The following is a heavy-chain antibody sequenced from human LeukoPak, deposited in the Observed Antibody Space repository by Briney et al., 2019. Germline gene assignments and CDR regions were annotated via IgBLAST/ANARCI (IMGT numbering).Heavy chain of an antibody. D-gene: IGHD3-22*01. V-gene: IGHV3-30*04. J-gene: IGHJ4*02. CDR3: AKDHYDSSGYYYGFNY. Sequence: PGGSLRLSCAASGFTFSSHAVHWVRQAPGKGLEWVAVISYDGRDKYYADSVKGRFTISRDNSMNTLYLQMNSLRAEDTAVYYCAKDHYDSSGYYYGFNYWGQGTLVTVSS. CDR2: ISYDGRDK. CDR1: GFTFSSHA.